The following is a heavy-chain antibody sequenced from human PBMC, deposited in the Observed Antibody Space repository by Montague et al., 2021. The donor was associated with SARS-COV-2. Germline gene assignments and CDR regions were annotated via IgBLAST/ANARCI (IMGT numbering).Heavy chain of an antibody. CDR2: IYYSGGI. V-gene: IGHV4-59*11. J-gene: IGHJ5*02. CDR1: GGSMSDHY. CDR3: ARAVSVRRAVNWFDP. Sequence: SETLSLTCNVSGGSMSDHYWAWIRQPPGKGLEWLAYIYYSGGINSXASLKSRVSMSVDTSKNQFSLKLTSVTAADTAVYYCARAVSVRRAVNWFDPWGQGTLVTVSS. D-gene: IGHD3-10*01.